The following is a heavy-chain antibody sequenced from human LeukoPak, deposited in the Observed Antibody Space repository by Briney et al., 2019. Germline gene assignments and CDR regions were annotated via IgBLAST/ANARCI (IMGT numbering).Heavy chain of an antibody. CDR2: IYTSGGT. J-gene: IGHJ1*01. V-gene: IGHV4-61*02. D-gene: IGHD1-14*01. CDR3: ARGRRFRTYQH. Sequence: SQTLSLTCTVSGGPISSGNYYWSWIRQPAGKGLEWIGRIYTSGGTNYNPSFKSRVTISIGTSKNQFSLKLSSVAAADTAVYYCARGRRFRTYQHWGQGTLVTVSS. CDR1: GGPISSGNYY.